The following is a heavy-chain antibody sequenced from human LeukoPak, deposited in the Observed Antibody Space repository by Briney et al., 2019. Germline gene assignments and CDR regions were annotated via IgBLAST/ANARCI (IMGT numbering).Heavy chain of an antibody. Sequence: GGSLRLSCAASGFTFSSYAMSWVRQAPGKGLEWVSAISGSGGSTYYADSVKGRFTISRDNSKNTLYLQMNSLRAEDTAVYYCAKSGFNSKYSSGWNFDYWGQGTLVTVSS. J-gene: IGHJ4*02. CDR3: AKSGFNSKYSSGWNFDY. CDR1: GFTFSSYA. D-gene: IGHD6-19*01. V-gene: IGHV3-23*01. CDR2: ISGSGGST.